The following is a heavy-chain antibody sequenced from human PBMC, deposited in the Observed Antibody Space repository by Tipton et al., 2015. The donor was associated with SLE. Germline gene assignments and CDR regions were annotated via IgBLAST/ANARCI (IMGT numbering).Heavy chain of an antibody. V-gene: IGHV4-59*01. Sequence: TLSLTCVVSGDSIGNFYWSWIRKPPGKALEWLGDVYHSGSTNPNPSLKSRLSISVDTSKNQFSLRLTSVTAADTAVYYCARGMLTWRGAIVGVDVWGQGTTVNVSS. D-gene: IGHD2-8*01. J-gene: IGHJ6*02. CDR2: VYHSGST. CDR3: ARGMLTWRGAIVGVDV. CDR1: GDSIGNFY.